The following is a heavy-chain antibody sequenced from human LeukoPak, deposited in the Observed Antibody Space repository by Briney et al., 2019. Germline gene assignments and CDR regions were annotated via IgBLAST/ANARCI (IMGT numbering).Heavy chain of an antibody. Sequence: ASVKVSCKASGYTFTGYYMHWVRQAPGQGLEWMGWINPNSGGTNYAQKFQGRVTMTRDTSISTAYMELSRLRSDDTAVYYCARHVRGYYGSGNWFDPWGQGTLVTVSS. J-gene: IGHJ5*02. CDR2: INPNSGGT. V-gene: IGHV1-2*02. D-gene: IGHD3-10*01. CDR1: GYTFTGYY. CDR3: ARHVRGYYGSGNWFDP.